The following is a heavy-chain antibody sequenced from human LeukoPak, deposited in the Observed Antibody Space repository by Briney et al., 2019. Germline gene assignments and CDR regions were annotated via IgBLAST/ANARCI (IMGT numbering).Heavy chain of an antibody. J-gene: IGHJ4*02. D-gene: IGHD3-10*01. CDR2: INNGGGGT. V-gene: IGHV3-23*01. CDR3: ARSGLATCHY. CDR1: GFIFTDYA. Sequence: GGSLRLSCQASGFIFTDYAMSWVRQAPGKGLEWVSSINNGGGGTFFADSVKGRFTISRDDSRGMVYLQMNSLSAEDTAVYYCARSGLATCHYWGQGTLVTVSS.